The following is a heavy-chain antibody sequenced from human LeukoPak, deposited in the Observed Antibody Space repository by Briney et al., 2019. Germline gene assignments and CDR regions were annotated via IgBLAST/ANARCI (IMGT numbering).Heavy chain of an antibody. CDR3: ARAKLDCSGGSCYLDWFDP. CDR2: ISSSASLM. Sequence: GGSLRLSCAASGFTFSSYTMSWVRQAPGKGLEWVSSISSSASLMYYADSVKGRFTISRDSAKNSLYLQMNSLRVEDTAVYYCARAKLDCSGGSCYLDWFDPWGQGTLVTVSS. CDR1: GFTFSSYT. J-gene: IGHJ5*02. V-gene: IGHV3-21*01. D-gene: IGHD2-15*01.